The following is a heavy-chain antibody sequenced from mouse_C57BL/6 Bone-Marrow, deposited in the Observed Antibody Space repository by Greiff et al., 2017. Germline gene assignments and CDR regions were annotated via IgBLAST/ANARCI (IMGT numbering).Heavy chain of an antibody. Sequence: EVKLVESGGGLVQPGGSMKLSCAASGFPFSDAWMDWVRPSPEKGLEWVAEIRNKANNHATYYAESVKGRFTISRDDSKSSVYLQMNSLRAEDTGIYYCTRGLRRVYFDYWGQGTTLTVSS. J-gene: IGHJ2*01. V-gene: IGHV6-6*01. CDR1: GFPFSDAW. CDR3: TRGLRRVYFDY. D-gene: IGHD2-4*01. CDR2: IRNKANNHAT.